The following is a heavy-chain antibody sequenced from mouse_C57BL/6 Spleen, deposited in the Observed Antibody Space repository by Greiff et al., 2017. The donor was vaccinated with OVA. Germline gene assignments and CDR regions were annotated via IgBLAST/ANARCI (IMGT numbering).Heavy chain of an antibody. CDR2: IYPGDGDT. Sequence: VQLQQSGAELVKPGASVKISCKASGYAFSSYWMNWVKQRPGKGLEWIGQIYPGDGDTNYNGKFKGKATLTADKSSSTAYRQLSSLTSEDSAVYFCASYDYDYAMDYWGQGTSVTVSS. CDR3: ASYDYDYAMDY. V-gene: IGHV1-80*01. D-gene: IGHD2-4*01. CDR1: GYAFSSYW. J-gene: IGHJ4*01.